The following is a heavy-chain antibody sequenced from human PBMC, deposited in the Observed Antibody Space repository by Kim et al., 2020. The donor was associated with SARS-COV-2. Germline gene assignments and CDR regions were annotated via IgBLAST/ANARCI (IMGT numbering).Heavy chain of an antibody. CDR2: IGTAGDT. J-gene: IGHJ6*02. CDR1: GFTFSSYD. CDR3: ARGYRGSSYYYGMDV. V-gene: IGHV3-13*01. D-gene: IGHD4-4*01. Sequence: VGSLRLSCAASGFTFSSYDMHWVRQATGKGLEWVSAIGTAGDTYYPGSVKGRFTISRENAKNSFYLQMNSLRAGDTAVYYCARGYRGSSYYYGMDVWGQGTTVTVSS.